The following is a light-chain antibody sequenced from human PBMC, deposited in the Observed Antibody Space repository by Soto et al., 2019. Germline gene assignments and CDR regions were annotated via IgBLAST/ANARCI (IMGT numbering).Light chain of an antibody. J-gene: IGKJ4*01. V-gene: IGKV1-5*01. CDR2: DVS. CDR1: QNISAW. CDR3: QQHNSYPHR. Sequence: QMTQSPSTLSASIRYIFTITCLYSQNISAWLAWYQQKPGKAPNLLIYDVSTLESGVPSRFSGSASGTEFTLTISSLQSDDFATYYCQQHNSYPHRFGGGTKVDIK.